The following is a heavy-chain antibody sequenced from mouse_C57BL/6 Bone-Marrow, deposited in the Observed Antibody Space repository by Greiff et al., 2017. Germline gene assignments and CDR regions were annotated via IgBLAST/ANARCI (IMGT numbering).Heavy chain of an antibody. CDR1: GFSFTSYG. V-gene: IGHV2-2*01. Sequence: VKLQESGPGLVQPSQSLSITCTVSGFSFTSYGVHWVRQSPGQGLEWLGVIWRGGSTDYNAAIISRLSISKDNSKSQVFFKMNSLQADDTAIYYWSRRWLGGFAYWGQGTLVTVSA. J-gene: IGHJ3*01. CDR2: IWRGGST. CDR3: SRRWLGGFAY. D-gene: IGHD2-3*01.